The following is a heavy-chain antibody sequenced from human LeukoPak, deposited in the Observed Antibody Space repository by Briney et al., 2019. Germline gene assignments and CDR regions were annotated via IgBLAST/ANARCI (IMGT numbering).Heavy chain of an antibody. CDR1: GYTLTELS. Sequence: APVEVSCKVSGYTLTELSMHWVRQAPGKGLEWMGGFDPGDGEIIYAQKFQGRVTMTEDTSTDTAYMELRSLRSEDTAVYYCTAGNWYNLFDYWGQGTLVTVSS. V-gene: IGHV1-24*01. J-gene: IGHJ4*02. CDR2: FDPGDGEI. D-gene: IGHD1-1*01. CDR3: TAGNWYNLFDY.